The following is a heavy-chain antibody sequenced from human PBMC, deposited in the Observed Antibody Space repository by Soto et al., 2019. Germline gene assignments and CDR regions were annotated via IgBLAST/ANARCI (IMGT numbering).Heavy chain of an antibody. CDR3: TRAACFPYPSFY. CDR1: GFTFRRFE. V-gene: IGHV3-48*03. CDR2: ISSSGSTA. J-gene: IGHJ4*02. D-gene: IGHD2-2*01. Sequence: LSLSCAASGFTFRRFELHCVRQAPGKGLEWISYISSSGSTAYYASSVEGRFTISRDNANNSVYLQMDSLRAEDTALYYCTRAACFPYPSFYWGQGALVTVYS.